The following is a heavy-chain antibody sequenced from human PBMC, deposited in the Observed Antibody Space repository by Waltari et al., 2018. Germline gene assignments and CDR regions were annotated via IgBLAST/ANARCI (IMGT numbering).Heavy chain of an antibody. CDR2: IIPILGIA. D-gene: IGHD2-2*01. CDR3: ARPREDIVVVPAATHDAFDI. CDR1: GGTFSSYT. J-gene: IGHJ3*02. Sequence: QVQLVQSGAEVKKPGSSVKVSCKASGGTFSSYTISWVRQAPGQGLAWMGRIIPILGIANYAQKFQGRVTITADKSTSTAYMELSSLRSEDTAVYYCARPREDIVVVPAATHDAFDIWGQGTMVTVSS. V-gene: IGHV1-69*02.